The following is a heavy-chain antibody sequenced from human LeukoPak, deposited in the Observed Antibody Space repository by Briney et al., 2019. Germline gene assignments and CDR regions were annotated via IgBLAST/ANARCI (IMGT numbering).Heavy chain of an antibody. CDR2: IYHSGST. D-gene: IGHD4-11*01. Sequence: SEALSLTCAVSGYSITSGYYWAWIRQPPGKGPEWIGNIYHSGSTYSNASLKSRVTISVDTSNNQFSLRLSSVTAADAAVYYGAGRYSNYFFDYWGQGTLVTVSS. CDR3: AGRYSNYFFDY. J-gene: IGHJ4*02. V-gene: IGHV4-38-2*01. CDR1: GYSITSGYY.